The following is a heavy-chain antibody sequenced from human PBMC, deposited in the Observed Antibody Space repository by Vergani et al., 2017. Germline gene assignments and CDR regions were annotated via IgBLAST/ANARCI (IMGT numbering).Heavy chain of an antibody. CDR2: ITYNGGHT. CDR1: GFTFNIYA. D-gene: IGHD1-14*01. J-gene: IGHJ4*02. Sequence: EGRRLESGGGLVQPGGSLRLSCAASGFTFNIYAMSGVRQAPGKGLEWVSTITYNGGHTYYADSVTGRCTISRDNSNNTLFLQLRTLRAEDTGVYYCATDYNIMGALHYWGQGTLVAVSS. V-gene: IGHV3-23*01. CDR3: ATDYNIMGALHY.